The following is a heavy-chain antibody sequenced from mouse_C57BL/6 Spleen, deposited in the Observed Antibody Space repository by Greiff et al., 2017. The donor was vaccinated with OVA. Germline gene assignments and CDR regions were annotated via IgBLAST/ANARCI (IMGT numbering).Heavy chain of an antibody. J-gene: IGHJ4*01. D-gene: IGHD2-3*01. Sequence: EVKLMESGGGLVKPGGSLKLSCAASGFTFSDYGMHWVRQAPEKGLEWVAYISSGSSTIYYADTVKGRFTISRDNAKNTLFLQMTSLRSEDTAMYYCAKISSYDGYYGDAMDYWGQGTSVTVSS. V-gene: IGHV5-17*01. CDR2: ISSGSSTI. CDR3: AKISSYDGYYGDAMDY. CDR1: GFTFSDYG.